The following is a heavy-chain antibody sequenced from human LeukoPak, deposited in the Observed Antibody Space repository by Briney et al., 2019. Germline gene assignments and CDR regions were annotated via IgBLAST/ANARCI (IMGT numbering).Heavy chain of an antibody. CDR1: GFTVSSNY. CDR3: ARPNNGDYVHGFDY. D-gene: IGHD4-17*01. V-gene: IGHV3-66*04. J-gene: IGHJ4*02. Sequence: PGGSLRLSCAASGFTVSSNYMTWVRQAPGKGLEWVSVLYTGGSTYYAGSVKGRFTISRDNSKNTLYLQMNSLRAEDTALYYCARPNNGDYVHGFDYWGLGTLVTVSA. CDR2: LYTGGST.